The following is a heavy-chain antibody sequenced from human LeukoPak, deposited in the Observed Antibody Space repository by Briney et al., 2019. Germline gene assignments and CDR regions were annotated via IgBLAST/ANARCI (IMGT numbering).Heavy chain of an antibody. CDR1: GGSISYYY. J-gene: IGHJ6*03. V-gene: IGHV4-59*01. D-gene: IGHD3-3*01. CDR3: ARGDFCSKSNCYLRPMDV. Sequence: SETLSLTCTVSGGSISYYYWNWIRQPPGKGLEWIGYIYYSGSTTYNPSLKSRVTMSVDTAKNQISLIVRSVTAADTAVYYCARGDFCSKSNCYLRPMDVWGKGTTVSVSS. CDR2: IYYSGST.